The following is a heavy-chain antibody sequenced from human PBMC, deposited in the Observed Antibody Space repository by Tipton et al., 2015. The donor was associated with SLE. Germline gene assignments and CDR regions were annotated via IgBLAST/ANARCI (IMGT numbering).Heavy chain of an antibody. CDR2: IYYSGST. V-gene: IGHV4-39*07. D-gene: IGHD3-10*01. J-gene: IGHJ6*03. Sequence: TLSLTCTISGGSISSSSYYWGWIRQPPGKGLEWIGSIYYSGSTYYNPSLKSRVTISVDTSKNEFSLKLSSVTAADTAVYYCARSSATGFYYMDVWGKGTTVTVSS. CDR1: GGSISSSSYY. CDR3: ARSSATGFYYMDV.